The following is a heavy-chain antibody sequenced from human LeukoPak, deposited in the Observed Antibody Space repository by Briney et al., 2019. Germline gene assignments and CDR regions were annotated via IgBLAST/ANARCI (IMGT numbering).Heavy chain of an antibody. CDR1: PYSLTTYW. J-gene: IGHJ4*02. Sequence: GQSLKISCTVSPYSLTTYWIGWMRQIRGKGLEWMGIFYPGDSDTRYSPSFQGQVTILADKSISPADLQWSSLKASDTAMYYCARLILDTAMATFDCWGQGTLVTVSS. CDR2: FYPGDSDT. CDR3: ARLILDTAMATFDC. V-gene: IGHV5-51*01. D-gene: IGHD5-18*01.